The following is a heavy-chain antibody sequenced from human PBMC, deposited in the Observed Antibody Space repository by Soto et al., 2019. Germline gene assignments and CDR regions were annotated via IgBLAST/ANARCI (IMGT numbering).Heavy chain of an antibody. Sequence: GGSLRLSCAASGFTFSSYAMSWVRQAPGKGLEWVSAISGSGGSTYYAASEKGRFTISRDNSKNTLYLQMNSLRAEDTAVYYCAKDRVSPDDILTGYYNVGAFDIWGQGTMVTVSS. V-gene: IGHV3-23*01. CDR2: ISGSGGST. CDR3: AKDRVSPDDILTGYYNVGAFDI. CDR1: GFTFSSYA. D-gene: IGHD3-9*01. J-gene: IGHJ3*02.